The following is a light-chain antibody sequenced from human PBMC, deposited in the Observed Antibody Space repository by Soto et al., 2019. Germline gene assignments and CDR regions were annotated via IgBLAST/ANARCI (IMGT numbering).Light chain of an antibody. CDR1: SSDVGSYNL. CDR3: CSYAGFSTYV. V-gene: IGLV2-23*01. J-gene: IGLJ1*01. Sequence: QSALTQPASVSGSPGQSITISCTGTSSDVGSYNLVSWYQHHAGKAPKLMIFEGSKRPSGVSNRFSGSKSGNTASLTISGLQAEDEADYYCCSYAGFSTYVFGTGTKLTVL. CDR2: EGS.